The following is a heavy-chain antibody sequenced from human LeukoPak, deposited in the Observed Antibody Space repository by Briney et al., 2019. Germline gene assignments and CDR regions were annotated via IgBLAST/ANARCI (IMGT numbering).Heavy chain of an antibody. CDR2: IHYSGST. Sequence: SEILSLTCTVSGGSISSASYYWSWIRQPAGKGLEWIGYIHYSGSTNYNPSLKSRVTISVDTSKNQFSLKLSSVTAADTAVYYCARGNTVWRPWGQGTLVTVSS. D-gene: IGHD2/OR15-2a*01. CDR1: GGSISSASYY. V-gene: IGHV4-61*10. J-gene: IGHJ5*02. CDR3: ARGNTVWRP.